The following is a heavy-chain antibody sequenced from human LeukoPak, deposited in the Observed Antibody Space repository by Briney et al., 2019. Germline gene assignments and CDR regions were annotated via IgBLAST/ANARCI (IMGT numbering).Heavy chain of an antibody. CDR3: ARVPYVWGSYLHKGYFDY. V-gene: IGHV3-7*01. CDR1: GFTFSSYW. Sequence: GGSLRLSCAASGFTFSSYWMSWVRQAPGKGLEWVANIKQDGSEKYYVDSVKGRFTISRDNAKNSLYLQMNSLRAEDTAVYYCARVPYVWGSYLHKGYFDYWGQGTLVTVSS. CDR2: IKQDGSEK. J-gene: IGHJ4*02. D-gene: IGHD3-16*02.